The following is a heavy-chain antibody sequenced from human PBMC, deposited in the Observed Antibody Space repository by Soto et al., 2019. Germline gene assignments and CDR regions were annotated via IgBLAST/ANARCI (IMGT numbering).Heavy chain of an antibody. J-gene: IGHJ6*02. D-gene: IGHD2-21*02. Sequence: PSETLSLTCTVSGVSISSSTYYWGWMRQPPGKGLEWIGCFFIGGNTYYNPSLESRVTISVDTSKNQFSLKLNSVTAADTAVYYCARDLWGYCGTDCYPLDVWGPGTTVTVSS. CDR1: GVSISSSTYY. CDR3: ARDLWGYCGTDCYPLDV. V-gene: IGHV4-39*07. CDR2: FFIGGNT.